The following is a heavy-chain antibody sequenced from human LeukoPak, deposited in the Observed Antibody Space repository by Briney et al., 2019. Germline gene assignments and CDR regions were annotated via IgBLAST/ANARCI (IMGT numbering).Heavy chain of an antibody. CDR2: IYSDGST. CDR1: GFIVSSDY. Sequence: PGGSLRLSCTTTGFIVSSDYMSWVRQAPGKGLEWVSTIYSDGSTYYADSVKGRFTISRDNSKNTLYLQMNSLRAEDTAVYYCAKLEGTRGGDRKYYYFDYWGQGTLVTVSS. D-gene: IGHD1-1*01. V-gene: IGHV3-53*01. CDR3: AKLEGTRGGDRKYYYFDY. J-gene: IGHJ4*02.